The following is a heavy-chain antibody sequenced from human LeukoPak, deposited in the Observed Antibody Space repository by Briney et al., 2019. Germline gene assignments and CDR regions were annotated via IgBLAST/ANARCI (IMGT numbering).Heavy chain of an antibody. V-gene: IGHV3-23*01. Sequence: GGSPRLSCAASGFTSTDYAMNWVRQAPGKGLEWVSVLIGSSGSTDYADSVRGRFTISRDNSKNTVFLQMNSLRVEDTAIYYCAKGAYDYIEIAYFDSWGQGTLVTVSS. J-gene: IGHJ4*02. D-gene: IGHD5-12*01. CDR2: LIGSSGST. CDR3: AKGAYDYIEIAYFDS. CDR1: GFTSTDYA.